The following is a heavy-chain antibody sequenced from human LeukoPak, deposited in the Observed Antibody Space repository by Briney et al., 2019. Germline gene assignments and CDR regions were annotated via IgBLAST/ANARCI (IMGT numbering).Heavy chain of an antibody. CDR3: ARDLVTVTKGFDI. CDR2: ISYIGST. D-gene: IGHD4-17*01. CDR1: GGSISSYY. J-gene: IGHJ3*02. V-gene: IGHV4-59*01. Sequence: SETLSLTCTVSGGSISSYYWTWIRQPPGKGLEWIGYISYIGSTNYNPSLKSRVTISIDTSKNQFSLKLSSVTAADTAVYYCARDLVTVTKGFDIWGQGTMVSVSS.